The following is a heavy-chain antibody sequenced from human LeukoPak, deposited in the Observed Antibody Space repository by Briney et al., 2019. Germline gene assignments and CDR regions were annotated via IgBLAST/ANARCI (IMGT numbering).Heavy chain of an antibody. J-gene: IGHJ3*02. Sequence: SETLSLTCTVSDGSISSNIYYWGWIRQPPGKGLEWIGSINYSGSTYHSPSLESRVTISVDTSRIQISLRLSSVTAADTAVYYCASARGFTALDAFDIWGQGTMVTVSS. CDR3: ASARGFTALDAFDI. V-gene: IGHV4-39*01. CDR1: DGSISSNIYY. CDR2: INYSGST. D-gene: IGHD5-18*01.